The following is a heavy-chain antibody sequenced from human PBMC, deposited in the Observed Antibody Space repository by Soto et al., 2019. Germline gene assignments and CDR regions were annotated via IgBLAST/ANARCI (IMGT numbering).Heavy chain of an antibody. CDR1: GFTVSSNY. D-gene: IGHD3-10*01. J-gene: IGHJ4*02. CDR3: ARAKPLAGSGSYRPY. Sequence: GGSLRLSCAASGFTVSSNYMSWVRQAPGKGLEWVSVIYSGGSTYYADSVKGRFTISRDNSKNTLYLQMNSLRAEDTAVYYCARAKPLAGSGSYRPYWGQGTLVTVS. CDR2: IYSGGST. V-gene: IGHV3-66*01.